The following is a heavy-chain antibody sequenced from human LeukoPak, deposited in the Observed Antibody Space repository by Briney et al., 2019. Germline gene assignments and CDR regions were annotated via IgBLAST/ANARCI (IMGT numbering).Heavy chain of an antibody. Sequence: QPGGSLRLSCATSGFTFTNYAMSWVRQAPGKGLEWVSTISGSGGNTNYADSVKGRFTISRDNSKNTLYLQMNSLRAEDTAVYYCAKVDYDILTGYSAGWYYFDYWGQGTLVTVSS. J-gene: IGHJ4*02. V-gene: IGHV3-23*01. CDR3: AKVDYDILTGYSAGWYYFDY. CDR2: ISGSGGNT. D-gene: IGHD3-9*01. CDR1: GFTFTNYA.